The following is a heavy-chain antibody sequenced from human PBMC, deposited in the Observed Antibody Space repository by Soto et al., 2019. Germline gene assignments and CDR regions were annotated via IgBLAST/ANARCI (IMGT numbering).Heavy chain of an antibody. D-gene: IGHD2-2*02. CDR3: AREYTAWPLAYGLDV. J-gene: IGHJ6*02. CDR2: ISSRSDI. CDR1: GFTFSAYS. V-gene: IGHV3-21*01. Sequence: GGSLRLSCVGSGFTFSAYSINWVRQAPGKGLEWVSSISSRSDIYYADSVKGRFTISRDNAKNSVSLQMNSLRAEDTAVYYCAREYTAWPLAYGLDVWGQGTTVTVSS.